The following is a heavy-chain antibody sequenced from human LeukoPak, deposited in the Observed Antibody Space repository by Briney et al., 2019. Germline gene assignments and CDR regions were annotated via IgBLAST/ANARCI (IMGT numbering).Heavy chain of an antibody. V-gene: IGHV4-59*01. CDR2: TYYSGST. D-gene: IGHD6-13*01. CDR3: ARGYSWDYYYYGMDV. J-gene: IGHJ6*02. Sequence: PSETLSLTCTVSGGSISSYYWSWIRQPPGKGLEWIGYTYYSGSTNYNPSLKSRVTISVDTSKNQFSLKLSSVTAADTAVYYCARGYSWDYYYYGMDVWGQGTTVTVSS. CDR1: GGSISSYY.